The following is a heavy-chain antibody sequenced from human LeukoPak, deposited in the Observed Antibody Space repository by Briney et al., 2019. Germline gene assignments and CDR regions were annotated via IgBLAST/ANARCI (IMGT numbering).Heavy chain of an antibody. J-gene: IGHJ4*02. Sequence: GGSLRLSCAASGFTFSSYEMNWVRQAPGKGLEWVSGINWNGGSTGYADSVKGRFTISRDNAKNSLYLQMNSLRAEDTALYYCARVQGGDYVLRAEYYFDYWGQGTLVTVSS. D-gene: IGHD4-17*01. CDR3: ARVQGGDYVLRAEYYFDY. CDR1: GFTFSSYE. CDR2: INWNGGST. V-gene: IGHV3-20*04.